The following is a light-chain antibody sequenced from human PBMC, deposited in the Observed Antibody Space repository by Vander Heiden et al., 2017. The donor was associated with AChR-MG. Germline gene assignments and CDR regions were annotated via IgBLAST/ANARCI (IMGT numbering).Light chain of an antibody. CDR2: AAS. V-gene: IGKV1-39*01. Sequence: DIQMTQSPSSLSASVGDRVTITCRASQSMSSYLNWYQQKPGKAPKLLIYAASSLQSGVPSRFSASGSGTDFTLTISSLQPEDFATYYCLRCYSTALTFGGGTKVEIK. J-gene: IGKJ4*01. CDR1: QSMSSY. CDR3: LRCYSTALT.